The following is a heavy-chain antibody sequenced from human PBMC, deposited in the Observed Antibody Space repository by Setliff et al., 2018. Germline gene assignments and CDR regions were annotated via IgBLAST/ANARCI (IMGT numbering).Heavy chain of an antibody. D-gene: IGHD4-4*01. V-gene: IGHV4-39*01. Sequence: TLSLTCTVSGGSINSSSYYWGWIRQPPGKGLEWIGSIYYSGSTYYNPSLKSRVTISVDTSKNQFSLKLSSVTAADTAVYYCASWGTVTLFDYWGQGTLVTVSS. CDR1: GGSINSSSYY. J-gene: IGHJ4*02. CDR2: IYYSGST. CDR3: ASWGTVTLFDY.